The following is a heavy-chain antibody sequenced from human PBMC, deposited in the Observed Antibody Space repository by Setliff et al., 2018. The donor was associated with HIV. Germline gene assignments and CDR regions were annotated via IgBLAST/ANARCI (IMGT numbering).Heavy chain of an antibody. V-gene: IGHV3-49*04. CDR1: GFTFGDYA. CDR2: IRSKAYGGTT. Sequence: PGGSLRLSCTASGFTFGDYAMSWVRQAPGKGLEWVGFIRSKAYGGTTEYAASVKGRFTISRDDSKSLAYLQMNSLKAEDTAVYYCAAMGVEVVSYYYGMDVWGQGTTVTVSS. CDR3: AAMGVEVVSYYYGMDV. J-gene: IGHJ6*02. D-gene: IGHD2-2*01.